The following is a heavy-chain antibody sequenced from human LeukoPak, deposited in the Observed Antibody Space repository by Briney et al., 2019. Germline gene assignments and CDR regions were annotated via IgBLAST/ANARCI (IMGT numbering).Heavy chain of an antibody. CDR3: ARLGIHQYYYYYYGMDV. Sequence: SETLSLTCTVSGGSISSYYWGWIRQPPGKGLEWIGSIYYSGSTYYNPSLKSRVTISVDTSKNQFSLKLSSVTAADTAVYYCARLGIHQYYYYYYGMDVWGQGTTVTVSS. D-gene: IGHD1-14*01. CDR1: GGSISSYY. CDR2: IYYSGST. J-gene: IGHJ6*02. V-gene: IGHV4-39*01.